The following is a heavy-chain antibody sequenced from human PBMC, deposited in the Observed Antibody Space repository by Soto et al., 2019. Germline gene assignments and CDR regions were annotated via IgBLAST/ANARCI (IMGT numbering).Heavy chain of an antibody. CDR2: ISRKSGGT. V-gene: IGHV1-2*02. J-gene: IGHJ4*02. Sequence: ASGNVSCKGSAYTFINYYMHWVRQAPRQGFEGMGRISRKSGGTNYAQQFQRRVSMTWDTSLKPAYMELRSLMSDDTAVYYCARPPGYVTHSHDFDLWGQGTLVTAS. D-gene: IGHD3-10*02. CDR3: ARPPGYVTHSHDFDL. CDR1: AYTFINYY.